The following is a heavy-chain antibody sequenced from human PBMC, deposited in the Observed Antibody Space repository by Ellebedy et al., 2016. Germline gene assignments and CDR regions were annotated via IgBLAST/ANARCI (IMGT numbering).Heavy chain of an antibody. CDR2: IIGGDDTT. V-gene: IGHV3-23*01. J-gene: IGHJ4*02. D-gene: IGHD3-10*01. CDR3: TKGTSGGSRYFDY. Sequence: GGSLRLSXAASGFTFSTSTMRWVRQTPGKGLEWVSSIIGGDDTTYYADSVKGRFTISRDNSKSTLYLQMDSLRAEDTALYYCTKGTSGGSRYFDYWGQGALVTVSS. CDR1: GFTFSTST.